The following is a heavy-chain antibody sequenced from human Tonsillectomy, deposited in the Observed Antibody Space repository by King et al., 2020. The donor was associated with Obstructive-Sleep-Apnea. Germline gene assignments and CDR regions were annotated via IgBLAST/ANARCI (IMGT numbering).Heavy chain of an antibody. V-gene: IGHV3-23*04. CDR1: GFTFSSYA. D-gene: IGHD3-10*01. CDR2: ISGSGGST. Sequence: VQLVESGGGLVQPGGSLRLSCAASGFTFSSYAMSWVRQAPGKGLEWGSAISGSGGSTYYADSVKGRFTISRDNSKNTLYLQMNSLRAEDTAVYYCARGGYYGSGSYYFDYWGQGTLVTVSS. CDR3: ARGGYYGSGSYYFDY. J-gene: IGHJ4*02.